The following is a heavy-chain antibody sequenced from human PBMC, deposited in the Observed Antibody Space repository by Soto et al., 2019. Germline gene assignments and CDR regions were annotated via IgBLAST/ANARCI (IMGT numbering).Heavy chain of an antibody. CDR3: ARGRVAAAGRSEEDNWFDP. V-gene: IGHV4-34*01. J-gene: IGHJ5*02. CDR2: INHSGSP. CDR1: GGSFSGYY. Sequence: QVQLQQWGAGLLKPSETLSLTCAVYGGSFSGYYWSWIRQPPGKGLEWIGEINHSGSPNYNPSLKSRVTISVDTSKNQFSLKLSSVTAADTAVYYCARGRVAAAGRSEEDNWFDPWGQGTLVTVSS. D-gene: IGHD6-13*01.